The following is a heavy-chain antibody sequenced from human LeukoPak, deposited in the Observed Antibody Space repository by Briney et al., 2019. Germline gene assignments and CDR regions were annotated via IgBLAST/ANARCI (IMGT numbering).Heavy chain of an antibody. D-gene: IGHD2-15*01. Sequence: SETLSLTCTVSGGSISSSSYYWGWIRQPPGRGLEWIGYVYYSGSTNYNPSFKSRITISVDTSRNQFSLQLSSVTAADTAVHYCARIHRYCSGGACYVLDNWGQGTLVAVSS. CDR3: ARIHRYCSGGACYVLDN. J-gene: IGHJ4*02. CDR2: VYYSGST. CDR1: GGSISSSSYY. V-gene: IGHV4-61*05.